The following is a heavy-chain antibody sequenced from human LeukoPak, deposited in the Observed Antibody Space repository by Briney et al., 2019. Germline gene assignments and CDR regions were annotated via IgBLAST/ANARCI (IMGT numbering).Heavy chain of an antibody. CDR3: AREKTPRDAFDS. Sequence: ASVNVSCKSSGYTFTSYGISWVRQARGQGLEWMGWLSAYNGNKNYAQKLQGRVTMTTDTSTSTAYVVMRSLRSDHTALYYCAREKTPRDAFDSWGQGTMVTVSS. CDR1: GYTFTSYG. CDR2: LSAYNGNK. J-gene: IGHJ3*02. V-gene: IGHV1-18*01.